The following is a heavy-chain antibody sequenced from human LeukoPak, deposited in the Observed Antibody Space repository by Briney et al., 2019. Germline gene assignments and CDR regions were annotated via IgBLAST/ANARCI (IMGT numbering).Heavy chain of an antibody. CDR1: GDSISSSGDY. J-gene: IGHJ6*03. D-gene: IGHD3-16*01. V-gene: IGHV4-39*01. Sequence: SETLSLTCTVSGDSISSSGDYWGWIRQPPGKGLEWIGNIYYSGSTYYNPSLKSRVTIAVDTSKNQFSLKLTSVTAADTAVYYCARVGATYPHYYMDVWGKGTTVTVSS. CDR3: ARVGATYPHYYMDV. CDR2: IYYSGST.